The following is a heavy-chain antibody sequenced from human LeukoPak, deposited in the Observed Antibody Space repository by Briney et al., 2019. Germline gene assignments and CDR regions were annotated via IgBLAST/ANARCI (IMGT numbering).Heavy chain of an antibody. Sequence: PGGSLRLSCAASGLTFSSYWMSWIRQAPGKGLEWVANINQNEREIYYGDSVRGRFTISRDNAKNSLYLQMNSLRDEDTAVYYCARAHRYYYDSSGYYPTYSDYWGQGTLVTVSS. V-gene: IGHV3-7*02. CDR3: ARAHRYYYDSSGYYPTYSDY. CDR1: GLTFSSYW. J-gene: IGHJ4*02. D-gene: IGHD3-22*01. CDR2: INQNEREI.